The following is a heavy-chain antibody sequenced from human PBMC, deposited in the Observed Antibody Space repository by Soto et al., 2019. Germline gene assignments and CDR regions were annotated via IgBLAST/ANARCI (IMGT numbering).Heavy chain of an antibody. J-gene: IGHJ3*02. CDR1: GGSISSSNW. CDR2: IYHSGST. Sequence: ASETLSLTYAVSGGSISSSNWWSWVRQPPGKGLEWIGEIYHSGSTNYNPSLKSRVTISVDKSKNQFSLKLSSVTAEYTAVYYCARQSGARQYYDFWSGYYYDAFDIWGQGTMVTVSS. D-gene: IGHD3-3*01. CDR3: ARQSGARQYYDFWSGYYYDAFDI. V-gene: IGHV4-4*02.